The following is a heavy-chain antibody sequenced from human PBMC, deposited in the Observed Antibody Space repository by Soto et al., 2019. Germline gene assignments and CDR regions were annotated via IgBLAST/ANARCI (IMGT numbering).Heavy chain of an antibody. CDR3: AREGGGYCSGGSCRRGPDY. Sequence: ASVKVSCKASGYTFTSYAMHWVRQAPGQRLEWMGWINAGNGNTKYSQKFQGRVTITRDTSASTAYMELSSLRSEDTAVYYCAREGGGYCSGGSCRRGPDYWGQGTLVTVSS. CDR1: GYTFTSYA. V-gene: IGHV1-3*01. J-gene: IGHJ4*02. D-gene: IGHD2-15*01. CDR2: INAGNGNT.